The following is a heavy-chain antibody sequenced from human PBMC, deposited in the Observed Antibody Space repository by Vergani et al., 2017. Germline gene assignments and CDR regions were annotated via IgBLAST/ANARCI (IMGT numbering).Heavy chain of an antibody. CDR3: ARGGKWERLDY. J-gene: IGHJ4*02. D-gene: IGHD1-26*01. CDR1: GGSISSGSYY. Sequence: QVQLQESGPGLVKPSQTLSLTCTVSGGSISSGSYYWSWIRQPAGKGLEWIGRIYTSGSPNYNPSLKSRVTISVDTSKNQFSLKLSSVTAADTALYYCARGGKWERLDYWGQGTLVTVSS. CDR2: IYTSGSP. V-gene: IGHV4-61*02.